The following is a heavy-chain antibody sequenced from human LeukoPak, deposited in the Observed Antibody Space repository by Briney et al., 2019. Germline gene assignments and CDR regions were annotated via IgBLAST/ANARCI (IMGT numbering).Heavy chain of an antibody. V-gene: IGHV5-51*01. D-gene: IGHD2/OR15-2a*01. CDR2: IYPGDSDT. CDR3: ARPANRGDAFDI. J-gene: IGHJ3*02. CDR1: GYXFTSYW. Sequence: GESLKISRNGSGYXFTSYWICWVRQMPGKGLEWMGIIYPGDSDTRYSPSFQGQVTISADKSITTAYLQWSSLRASDTAMYYRARPANRGDAFDIWGQGTMVTVSS.